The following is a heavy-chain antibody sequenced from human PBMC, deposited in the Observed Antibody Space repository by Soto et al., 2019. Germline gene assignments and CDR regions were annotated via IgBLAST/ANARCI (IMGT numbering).Heavy chain of an antibody. V-gene: IGHV3-21*02. Sequence: EVQLVESGGGLVKPGGSLRLSCAASGFSFSSYSMNWVRQAPGEGLEWVSSIGSSSTYIYYADSVKGRLTISRDNAKNSLYLQMNSLIAEDTAVYYCARHTTNPYKIDYWGQGTLVTVSA. J-gene: IGHJ4*02. CDR3: ARHTTNPYKIDY. CDR2: IGSSSTYI. CDR1: GFSFSSYS. D-gene: IGHD1-1*01.